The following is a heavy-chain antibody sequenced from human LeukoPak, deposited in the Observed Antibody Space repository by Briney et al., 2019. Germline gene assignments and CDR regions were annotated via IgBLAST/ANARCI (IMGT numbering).Heavy chain of an antibody. CDR3: ARSVDIVATVDY. D-gene: IGHD5-12*01. CDR1: GFTFSSNY. V-gene: IGHV3-66*01. CDR2: IYSGGST. Sequence: GGSLRLSCAASGFTFSSNYMSWVRQAPGKGLEGVSVIYSGGSTYYSDSVKGRFTISRDNSKNTLYLQMNSLRAEDTAVYYCARSVDIVATVDYWGQGTLVTVSS. J-gene: IGHJ4*02.